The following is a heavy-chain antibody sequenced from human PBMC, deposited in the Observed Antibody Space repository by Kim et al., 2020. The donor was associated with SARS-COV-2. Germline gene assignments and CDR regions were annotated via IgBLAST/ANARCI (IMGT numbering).Heavy chain of an antibody. CDR3: ARETGTYYYDGSAYLGQFDP. Sequence: SETLSLTCTVSGGSISSNSYSWGWIRQPPGKGLEWIGSIYYTGSTYYNPSVKSRVTVSVDTSKNQFSLKLSSVTAADTAVYYCARETGTYYYDGSAYLGQFDPWGQGTLVTVSS. D-gene: IGHD3-22*01. CDR1: GGSISSNSYS. V-gene: IGHV4-39*02. J-gene: IGHJ5*02. CDR2: IYYTGST.